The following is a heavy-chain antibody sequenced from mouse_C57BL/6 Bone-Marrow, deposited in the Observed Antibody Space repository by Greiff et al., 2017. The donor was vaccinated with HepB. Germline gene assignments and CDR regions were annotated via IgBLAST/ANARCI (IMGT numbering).Heavy chain of an antibody. D-gene: IGHD1-1*01. J-gene: IGHJ2*01. CDR3: ARGFITTVVAPFDY. CDR1: GYTFTDYN. Sequence: VQLQQSGPELVKPGASVKIPCKASGYTFTDYNMDWVKQSHGKSLEWIGDINPNNGGTIYNQKFKGKATLTVDKSSSTAYMELRSLTSEDTAVYYCARGFITTVVAPFDYWGQGTTLTVSS. V-gene: IGHV1-18*01. CDR2: INPNNGGT.